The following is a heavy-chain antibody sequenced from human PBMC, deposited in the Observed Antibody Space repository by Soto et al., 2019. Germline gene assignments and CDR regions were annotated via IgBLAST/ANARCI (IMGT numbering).Heavy chain of an antibody. CDR2: INHSGST. D-gene: IGHD3-10*01. CDR1: GGSFSGYY. CDR3: AGSVYYYYYGMDV. J-gene: IGHJ6*02. Sequence: SETLSLTCAVYGGSFSGYYWSWIRQPPGKGLEWIGEINHSGSTNYNPSLKSRVTISVDTSKNQFSLKLSSVTAADTAVYYCAGSVYYYYYGMDVWGQGTPVTVYS. V-gene: IGHV4-34*01.